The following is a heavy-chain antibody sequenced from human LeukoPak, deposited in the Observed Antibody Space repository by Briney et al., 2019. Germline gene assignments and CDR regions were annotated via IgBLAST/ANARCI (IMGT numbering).Heavy chain of an antibody. CDR1: GFTFSGYA. Sequence: GGSLRLSCAASGFTFSGYAMSWVRQAPGMGLEWVSTITAGGHSTYYADSMKGRFTISRDNSKNSLYLQVNSLRAEDTAVYYCVKDFDLSWRFDYWGQGTLVTVSS. J-gene: IGHJ4*02. D-gene: IGHD3-9*01. V-gene: IGHV3-23*01. CDR3: VKDFDLSWRFDY. CDR2: ITAGGHST.